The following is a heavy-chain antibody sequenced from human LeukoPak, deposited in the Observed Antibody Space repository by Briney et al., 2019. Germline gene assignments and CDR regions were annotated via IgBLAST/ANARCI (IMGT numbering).Heavy chain of an antibody. J-gene: IGHJ4*02. V-gene: IGHV3-30*18. D-gene: IGHD5-18*01. CDR3: AKDRYSYAFEYSDS. CDR2: ISNDGSKK. CDR1: GFTFSSYG. Sequence: GGVLRLSCAASGFTFSSYGMHWVRQAPGKGLAWVAVISNDGSKKYYADSVKGRFTISRDNSKNTLSLQVSSLRTEDTAVYYCAKDRYSYAFEYSDSWGQGTLVTVSS.